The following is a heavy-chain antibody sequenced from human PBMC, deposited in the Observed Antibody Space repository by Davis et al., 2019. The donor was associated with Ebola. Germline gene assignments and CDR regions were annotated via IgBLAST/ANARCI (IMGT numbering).Heavy chain of an antibody. CDR2: IYYSGST. CDR1: GGSISSYY. D-gene: IGHD3-10*01. V-gene: IGHV4-59*01. CDR3: ARERAVYYGSGSPTYGMDV. Sequence: PSETLSLTCTVSGGSISSYYWSWIRQPPGKGLEWIGYIYYSGSTNYNPSLKSRVTISVDTSKNQFSLKLSSVTAADTAVYYCARERAVYYGSGSPTYGMDVWGQGTTVTVSS. J-gene: IGHJ6*02.